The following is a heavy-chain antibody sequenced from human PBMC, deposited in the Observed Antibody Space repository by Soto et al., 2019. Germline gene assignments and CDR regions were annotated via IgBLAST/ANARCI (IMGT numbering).Heavy chain of an antibody. J-gene: IGHJ5*02. CDR1: GGSISIGDYY. V-gene: IGHV4-30-4*01. CDR2: IYYSGST. Sequence: SETLSLTCTVSGGSISIGDYYWSWIRQPPGKGLEWIGYIYYSGSTYYNPSLKSRVTISVDTSKNQFSLKLSSVTAADTAVYYCARDKGFLPPFDPWGQGTLVTVSS. CDR3: ARDKGFLPPFDP.